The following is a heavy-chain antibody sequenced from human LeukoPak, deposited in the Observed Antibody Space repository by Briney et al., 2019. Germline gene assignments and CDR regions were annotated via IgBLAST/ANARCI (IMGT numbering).Heavy chain of an antibody. D-gene: IGHD3-22*01. CDR1: GYTFTSYG. CDR3: ARGFPPRRQYGSSGYYSYYFDY. CDR2: ISAYNGNT. J-gene: IGHJ4*02. V-gene: IGHV1-18*01. Sequence: ASVKVSCKTSGYTFTSYGISWVRQAPGQGLEWMGWISAYNGNTHSAQKLQGRVTMTTDTSTSTAYMELRSLRSDDTAVYYCARGFPPRRQYGSSGYYSYYFDYWGQGTLVTVSS.